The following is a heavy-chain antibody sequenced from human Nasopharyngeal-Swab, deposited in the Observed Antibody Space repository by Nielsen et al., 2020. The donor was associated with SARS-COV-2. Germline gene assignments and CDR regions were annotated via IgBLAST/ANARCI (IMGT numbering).Heavy chain of an antibody. J-gene: IGHJ6*02. CDR1: GFTFSSYG. CDR2: IWYDGSNK. V-gene: IGHV3-33*08. D-gene: IGHD6-6*01. CDR3: AGGMRESSSSPYYYYYGMDV. Sequence: GESLKISCAGSGFTFSSYGMHWVRQAPGKGLEWVAVIWYDGSNKYYADSVKGRFTISRDNSKNTLYLQMNSLRAEDTAVYYCAGGMRESSSSPYYYYYGMDVWGQGTTVTVSS.